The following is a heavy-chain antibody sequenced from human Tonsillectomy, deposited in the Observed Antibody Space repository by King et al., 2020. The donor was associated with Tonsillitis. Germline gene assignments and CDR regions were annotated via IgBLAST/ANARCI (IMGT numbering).Heavy chain of an antibody. Sequence: MQLQESGPGLVKPSETLSLTCTVSGGSITSYYWSWIRQPPGKRLEWIGYIYYSGTTNYNPPLKSRVTISVDTSNNQFSLRLSSVTAADTAVYYCARVNNWNPHYHFDYWGQGTLVTVSS. CDR3: ARVNNWNPHYHFDY. J-gene: IGHJ4*02. D-gene: IGHD1-1*01. CDR2: IYYSGTT. V-gene: IGHV4-59*01. CDR1: GGSITSYY.